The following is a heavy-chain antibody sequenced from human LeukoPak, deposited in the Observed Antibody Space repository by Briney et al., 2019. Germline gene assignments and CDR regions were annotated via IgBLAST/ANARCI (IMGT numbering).Heavy chain of an antibody. CDR3: AKWGDYDILTGYYVSDF. Sequence: GGSLRLSCAASGFIFRNYAMSWVRQAPGKGLQWVAGITGSGDTTYYGDSVRGRFPISRANSKKTLYLEVNTLSAEDTAVSYCAKWGDYDILTGYYVSDFWGQGPLATVSS. CDR1: GFIFRNYA. J-gene: IGHJ4*02. V-gene: IGHV3-23*01. D-gene: IGHD3-9*01. CDR2: ITGSGDTT.